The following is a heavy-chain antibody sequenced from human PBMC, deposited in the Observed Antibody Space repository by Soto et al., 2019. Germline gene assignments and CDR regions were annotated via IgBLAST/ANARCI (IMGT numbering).Heavy chain of an antibody. D-gene: IGHD2-21*01. CDR2: ISGSGGTT. Sequence: EVQLLESGGGLVQPGGSLRLSCAASGLTFSNYAMTWVRQAPGKGLEWVSAISGSGGTTYYADSVKGRFTISRDNSKNTLYLQMTSLRAEDTAIYYCAKDREGTIADYFDHWGQGTLVTVSS. J-gene: IGHJ4*02. V-gene: IGHV3-23*01. CDR3: AKDREGTIADYFDH. CDR1: GLTFSNYA.